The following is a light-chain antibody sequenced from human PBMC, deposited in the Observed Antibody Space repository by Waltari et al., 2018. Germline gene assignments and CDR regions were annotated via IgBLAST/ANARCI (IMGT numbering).Light chain of an antibody. Sequence: QAVVTQEPSLTVSPGGTVTLTCCSSPGPVTNDHFPYWFQQKPGQAPRALIYDGTNRQSWTPARFAGSLVGGKAALTLSGAQPEDETVYYCLLSYAGARVFGGGTKLTVL. V-gene: IGLV7-46*01. J-gene: IGLJ3*02. CDR2: DGT. CDR3: LLSYAGARV. CDR1: PGPVTNDHF.